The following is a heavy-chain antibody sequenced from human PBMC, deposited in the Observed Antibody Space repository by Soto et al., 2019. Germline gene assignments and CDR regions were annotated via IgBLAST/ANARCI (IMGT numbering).Heavy chain of an antibody. CDR2: ISHDGGEK. V-gene: IGHV3-30*18. J-gene: IGHJ5*02. CDR1: GFTFSTTG. CDR3: AKDLYGAGWYNYFDP. D-gene: IGHD6-19*01. Sequence: QVHLVESGGGVVQPGRSLRLSCAASGFTFSTTGMHWVRQAPGKGLEWVAMISHDGGEKHYTDSVKGRFTISRDTSKNALYLHMNSLRPEDTAVYHCAKDLYGAGWYNYFDPWGQGTLVTVSS.